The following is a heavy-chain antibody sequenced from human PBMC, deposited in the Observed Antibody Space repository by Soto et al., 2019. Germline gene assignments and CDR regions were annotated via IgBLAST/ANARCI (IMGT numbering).Heavy chain of an antibody. CDR3: ARDPHYDFWSGYSIDY. V-gene: IGHV3-33*01. Sequence: GGSLRLSCAASGFTFSSYGMHWVRQAPGKGLEWVAVIWYDGSNKYYADSVKGRFTISRDNSKNTLYLQMNSLRAEDTAVYYCARDPHYDFWSGYSIDYWGQGTLVTGSA. CDR1: GFTFSSYG. J-gene: IGHJ4*02. D-gene: IGHD3-3*01. CDR2: IWYDGSNK.